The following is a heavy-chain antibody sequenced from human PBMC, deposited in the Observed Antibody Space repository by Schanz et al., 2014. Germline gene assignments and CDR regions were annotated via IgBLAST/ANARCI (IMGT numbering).Heavy chain of an antibody. CDR3: ARGGYGSGSYREFDY. D-gene: IGHD3-10*01. CDR1: RHSFSSSNW. CDR2: ISYSGSS. Sequence: QVQLQESGPGLVKPSETLSLTCVVSRHSFSSSNWWGWIRQPPGKGLEWIGCISYSGSSDYNPSLKSRVTISVDTSKSQFSLKMSSVTAADTAVYYCARGGYGSGSYREFDYWGQGTLVTVSS. J-gene: IGHJ4*02. V-gene: IGHV4-28*03.